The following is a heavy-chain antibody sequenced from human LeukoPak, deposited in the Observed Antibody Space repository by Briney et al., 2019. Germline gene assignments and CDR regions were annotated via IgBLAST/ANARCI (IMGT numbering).Heavy chain of an antibody. V-gene: IGHV4-39*01. Sequence: SETLSLTCTVSGGSISSYYWGWIRQPPGKGLEWIGSIYYSGSTYYNPSLKSRVTISVDTSKNQFSLKLSSVTAADTAVYYCASGTLVRGVRWGQGTLVTVSS. J-gene: IGHJ4*02. CDR2: IYYSGST. CDR3: ASGTLVRGVR. D-gene: IGHD3-10*01. CDR1: GGSISSYY.